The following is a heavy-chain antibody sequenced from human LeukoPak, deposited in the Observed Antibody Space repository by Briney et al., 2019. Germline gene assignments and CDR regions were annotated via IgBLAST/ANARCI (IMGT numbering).Heavy chain of an antibody. J-gene: IGHJ4*02. CDR3: AKPAKTDYADY. CDR1: GFTFSNAW. Sequence: GGSLRLSCAASGFTFSNAWMSWVRQAPGKGLEWVSSISSSSSYIYYADSVKGRFTISRDNAKNSLYLQMNSLRAEDTALYYCAKPAKTDYADYWGQGTLVTVSS. CDR2: ISSSSSYI. V-gene: IGHV3-21*04. D-gene: IGHD1-14*01.